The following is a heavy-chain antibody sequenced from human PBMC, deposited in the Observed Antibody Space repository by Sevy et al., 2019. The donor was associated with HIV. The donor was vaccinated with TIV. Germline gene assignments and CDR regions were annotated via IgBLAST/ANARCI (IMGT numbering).Heavy chain of an antibody. CDR2: ISSSGSTI. Sequence: GGSLRLSCAASGFTFSSYEMNWVRQAPGKGLEWVSYISSSGSTIYYADSVKGRLTISRDNAKNSLYLQMNSLRAEDTAVYYCARYCSSTSCYTPRSGYYYGMDVWGQGTTVTVSS. V-gene: IGHV3-48*03. CDR3: ARYCSSTSCYTPRSGYYYGMDV. D-gene: IGHD2-2*02. CDR1: GFTFSSYE. J-gene: IGHJ6*02.